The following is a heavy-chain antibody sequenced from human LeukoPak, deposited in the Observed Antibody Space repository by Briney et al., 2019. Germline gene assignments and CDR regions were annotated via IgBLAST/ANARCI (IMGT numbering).Heavy chain of an antibody. J-gene: IGHJ3*02. V-gene: IGHV3-7*01. Sequence: GGSLRLSCAASGFTFSSYWMSWVRQAPGKGLEWVANIKQDGSEKYYVDSVKGRFTISRDNAKNSLYLQMNSLRAEDTAVYYCARDSSSSWYGDAFDIWGQGTMVTVSS. D-gene: IGHD6-13*01. CDR2: IKQDGSEK. CDR3: ARDSSSSWYGDAFDI. CDR1: GFTFSSYW.